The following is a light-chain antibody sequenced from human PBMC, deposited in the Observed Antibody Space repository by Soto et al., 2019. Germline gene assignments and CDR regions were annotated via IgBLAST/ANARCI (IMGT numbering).Light chain of an antibody. Sequence: DIQMTQSPSTLSASVGDRVTITCRASQSISSWLAWYQQKPGKAPKLLIYRASTLESGVPSRFSGSGSGTEFTLTISSLHPDDFATYYCQQFSSFFPTFGGGTKVEI. CDR2: RAS. V-gene: IGKV1-5*03. J-gene: IGKJ4*01. CDR1: QSISSW. CDR3: QQFSSFFPT.